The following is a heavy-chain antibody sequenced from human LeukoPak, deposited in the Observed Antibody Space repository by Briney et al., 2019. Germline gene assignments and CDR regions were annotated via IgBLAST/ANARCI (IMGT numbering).Heavy chain of an antibody. Sequence: SQTLSLTCTVSGGSISSGIYYWSWIQQPAGKGLEWIGRIYTSGSTNYNPSLKSRVTISVDTSKNQFSLKLSSVTAADTAVYYCARVRVGSGSYFHYWGQGTLVTVSS. J-gene: IGHJ4*02. CDR3: ARVRVGSGSYFHY. CDR2: IYTSGST. V-gene: IGHV4-61*02. D-gene: IGHD3-10*01. CDR1: GGSISSGIYY.